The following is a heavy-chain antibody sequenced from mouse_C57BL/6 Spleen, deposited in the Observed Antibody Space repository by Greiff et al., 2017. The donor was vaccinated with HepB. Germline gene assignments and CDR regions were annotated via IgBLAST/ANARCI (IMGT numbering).Heavy chain of an antibody. J-gene: IGHJ2*01. Sequence: DVQLVESGEGLVKPGGSLKLSCAASGFTFSSYAMSWVRQTPEKRLEWVAYISSGGDYIYYADTVKGRFTISRDNARNTLYLQMSSLKSEDTAMYYCTRRPGYGNYPYYFDYWGQGTTLTVSS. CDR3: TRRPGYGNYPYYFDY. CDR1: GFTFSSYA. CDR2: ISSGGDYI. V-gene: IGHV5-9-1*02. D-gene: IGHD2-1*01.